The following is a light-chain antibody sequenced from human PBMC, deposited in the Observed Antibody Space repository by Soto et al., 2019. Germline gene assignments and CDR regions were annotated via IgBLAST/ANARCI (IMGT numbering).Light chain of an antibody. CDR2: GNN. CDR3: QSYDSSLTVWM. V-gene: IGLV1-40*01. Sequence: QSVLTQPPSVSGAPGQRVTISCTGNSSTIGAGYDVHWYRQLPGTAPKLLIYGNNNRPSGVPDRFSGSKSGTSASLAITGLQAEDEAEYYCQSYDSSLTVWMFGGGTKLTVL. CDR1: SSTIGAGYD. J-gene: IGLJ3*02.